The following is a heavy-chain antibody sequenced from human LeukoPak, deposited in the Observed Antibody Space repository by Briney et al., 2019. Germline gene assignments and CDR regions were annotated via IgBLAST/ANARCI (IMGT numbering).Heavy chain of an antibody. CDR2: ISCYDATT. Sequence: ASVKVSCKASGYTFNSHGISWVRQAPGQGLEWMGWISCYDATTNYAQKFQGRVTMTTDTSTRTAYMELRSLRSDDTAVYYCARVPQVTDDYWGQGTLVTVSS. CDR3: ARVPQVTDDY. CDR1: GYTFNSHG. J-gene: IGHJ4*02. V-gene: IGHV1-18*01. D-gene: IGHD5-18*01.